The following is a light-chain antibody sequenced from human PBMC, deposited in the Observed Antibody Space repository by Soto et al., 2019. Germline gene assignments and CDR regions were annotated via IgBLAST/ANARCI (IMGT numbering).Light chain of an antibody. Sequence: MTQSPSTLSGSVGDRVTLSCRASQSVSSNLAWYQQKPGQAPRLLIYGASTRATGIPARFSGSGSGTEFTLTISSLQSEDFAVYYCQQYNNWPRWTFGQGTKVDIK. V-gene: IGKV3-15*01. CDR2: GAS. CDR1: QSVSSN. J-gene: IGKJ1*01. CDR3: QQYNNWPRWT.